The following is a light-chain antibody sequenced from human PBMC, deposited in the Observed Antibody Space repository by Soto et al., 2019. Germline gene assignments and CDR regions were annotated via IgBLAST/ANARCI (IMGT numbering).Light chain of an antibody. V-gene: IGKV3D-11*02. Sequence: DIVLTQSPGTLSLSPGERATLSCRAIQSVSIKLAWYQQKPAQPPRLLIXYTSTRATGIPARFGGSGSGTDFTLTINSLEPDDFAVHYCQQRNVWHPITFGQGTRLEIK. CDR3: QQRNVWHPIT. CDR2: YTS. CDR1: QSVSIK. J-gene: IGKJ5*01.